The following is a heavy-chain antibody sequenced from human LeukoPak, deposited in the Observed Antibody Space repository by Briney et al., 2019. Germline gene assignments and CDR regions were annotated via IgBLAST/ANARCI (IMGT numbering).Heavy chain of an antibody. V-gene: IGHV4-34*01. CDR2: INHSGST. J-gene: IGHJ6*03. D-gene: IGHD1-26*01. Sequence: PSETLSLTCAVYGGSFSGYYWSWIRQLPGKGLEWIGEINHSGSTNYNPSLKSRVTISVDTSKNQFSLKLSSVTAADTAFYYCASQGHHGKIVGTTLSYFYMDVWGKGTTVTVSS. CDR3: ASQGHHGKIVGTTLSYFYMDV. CDR1: GGSFSGYY.